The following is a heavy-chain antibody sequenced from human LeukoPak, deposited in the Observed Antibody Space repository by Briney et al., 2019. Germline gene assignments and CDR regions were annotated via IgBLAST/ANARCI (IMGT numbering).Heavy chain of an antibody. CDR1: GFTLSLYS. D-gene: IGHD3-3*01. Sequence: GGSLRLSCTASGFTLSLYSMHWVRQAPGKGLEWVSSIGRSSQYIYYGDSVRGRFTISRDNAKNSLYLDMNSPRAEDTAVYYCARDASNIDFAPYFYYMDVWGKGTTVTASS. CDR2: IGRSSQYI. CDR3: ARDASNIDFAPYFYYMDV. J-gene: IGHJ6*03. V-gene: IGHV3-21*01.